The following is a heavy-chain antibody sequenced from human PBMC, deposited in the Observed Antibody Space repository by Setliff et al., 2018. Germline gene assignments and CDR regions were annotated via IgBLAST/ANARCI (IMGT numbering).Heavy chain of an antibody. CDR1: GHRFTDYN. CDR2: INPDSGDT. Sequence: ASVKVSCKASGHRFTDYNLHWVRQAPEQGLEWMGWINPDSGDTHSAQKFQGRVTMTRDTSINTAYMELGSLTSDDTAFYYCVRSGKFGMRFWFDQWGHGTLVTVSS. V-gene: IGHV1-2*02. CDR3: VRSGKFGMRFWFDQ. D-gene: IGHD1-26*01. J-gene: IGHJ5*02.